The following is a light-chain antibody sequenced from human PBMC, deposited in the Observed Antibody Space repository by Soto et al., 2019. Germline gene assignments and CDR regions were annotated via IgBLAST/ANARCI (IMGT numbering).Light chain of an antibody. CDR2: YAS. Sequence: EIMMTQSPATLSVSPGERATLSSRASQSVRNNLAWYQHKPGQVPRLLIYYASTRATGIPVRFSGSGSGTEFTLTISSLQSEDVAVYYCQQYNNWPPITFGQGTRLEIK. V-gene: IGKV3-15*01. CDR1: QSVRNN. J-gene: IGKJ5*01. CDR3: QQYNNWPPIT.